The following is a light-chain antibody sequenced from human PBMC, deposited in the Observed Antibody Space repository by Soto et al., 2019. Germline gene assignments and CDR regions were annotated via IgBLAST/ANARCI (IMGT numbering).Light chain of an antibody. J-gene: IGLJ2*01. V-gene: IGLV4-69*01. CDR2: LNSDGSH. Sequence: QLVLTQSPSASASLGASVKLTCTLSSGHSNYAIAWHQQQPEKGPRSLMKLNSDGSHSKGDGIPDRFSGSSSGAERYLTISSLQSEDEADYYCQTWGTGIVVFGGGTKLTVL. CDR3: QTWGTGIVV. CDR1: SGHSNYA.